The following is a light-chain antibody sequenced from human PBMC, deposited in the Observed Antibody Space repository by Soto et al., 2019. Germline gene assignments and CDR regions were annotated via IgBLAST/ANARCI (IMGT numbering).Light chain of an antibody. CDR1: QSVSSN. CDR2: GAS. V-gene: IGKV3-15*01. Sequence: EIVMTQSPATLSVSPGERATLSCRASQSVSSNLAWYQQKPGQAPRLLIYGASTRATGIPARFSGSGSGTEFTLTISSLQPDDFATHYCQQYNSYSTFGQGTKVDIK. J-gene: IGKJ1*01. CDR3: QQYNSYST.